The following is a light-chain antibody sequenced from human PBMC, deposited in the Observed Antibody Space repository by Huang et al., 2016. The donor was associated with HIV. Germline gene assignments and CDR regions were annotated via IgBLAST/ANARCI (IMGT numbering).Light chain of an antibody. J-gene: IGKJ3*01. Sequence: DIQMTQSPSSLSASLGDTATITCQASQDIDNYLNWYLQRPGKAPKFLIYDASNLEAGVPSRFSGSGSGTHFTLTISGLQPEDIGTYYCQQYGNLPFTFGPGTKVDLK. CDR2: DAS. CDR1: QDIDNY. V-gene: IGKV1-33*01. CDR3: QQYGNLPFT.